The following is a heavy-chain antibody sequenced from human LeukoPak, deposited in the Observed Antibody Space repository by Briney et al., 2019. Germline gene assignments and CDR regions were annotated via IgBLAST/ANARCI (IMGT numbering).Heavy chain of an antibody. CDR3: AREEDYYDSSGYYYDAFDI. J-gene: IGHJ3*02. CDR1: GGSISSGGYY. Sequence: SQTLSLTCTVSGGSISSGGYYWSWIRQHPGKTLEWIGYIYYSGNSYSNPSLKSRVATSIDTPKSQFSLKLSSVTAADTAVYYCAREEDYYDSSGYYYDAFDIWGQGTMVTVSS. V-gene: IGHV4-31*03. CDR2: IYYSGNS. D-gene: IGHD3-22*01.